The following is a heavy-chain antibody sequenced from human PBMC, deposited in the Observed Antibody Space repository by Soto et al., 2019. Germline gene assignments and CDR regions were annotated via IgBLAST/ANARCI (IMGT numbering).Heavy chain of an antibody. D-gene: IGHD2-2*02. CDR2: IYYSGST. J-gene: IGHJ6*02. CDR1: GGSISSYY. CDR3: ARADVYCSSTSCYTEGRYGMDV. Sequence: QVQLQESGPGLVKPSETLSLTCTVSGGSISSYYWSWIRQPPGKGLEWIGYIYYSGSTNYNPSLKGRVTISVDTSKNQFSLKLSSVTAADTAVYYCARADVYCSSTSCYTEGRYGMDVWGQGTTVTVSS. V-gene: IGHV4-59*01.